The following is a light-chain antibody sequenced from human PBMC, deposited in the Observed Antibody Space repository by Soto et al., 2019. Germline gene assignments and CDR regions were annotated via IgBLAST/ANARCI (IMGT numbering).Light chain of an antibody. J-gene: IGLJ3*02. CDR3: QTWGTGIWV. V-gene: IGLV4-69*02. CDR1: SGHSAYA. CDR2: VNSDGSH. Sequence: QTVVTQSPSASASLGASVKLACTLSSGHSAYAIAWHQQQPEKGPRYLMKVNSDGSHNKGDGIPDRFSGSSSGAERYLTISSLQSDDEADYYCQTWGTGIWVFGGGTKLTVL.